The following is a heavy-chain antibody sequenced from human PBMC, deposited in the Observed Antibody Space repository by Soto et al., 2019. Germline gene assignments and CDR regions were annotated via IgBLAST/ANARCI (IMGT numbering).Heavy chain of an antibody. CDR2: INSDGSGT. Sequence: EGQLVQSGGDLVQPGGSLRLSCTASGFTFSDFWMYWVRQAPGKGLEWVSRINSDGSGTAYAASVRGRFTISRDNAKNTVYLQMNSLRAEDTAVYYCASVTAAAAASFGGWGQGTLVTVSS. J-gene: IGHJ4*02. D-gene: IGHD6-25*01. CDR3: ASVTAAAAASFGG. V-gene: IGHV3-74*03. CDR1: GFTFSDFW.